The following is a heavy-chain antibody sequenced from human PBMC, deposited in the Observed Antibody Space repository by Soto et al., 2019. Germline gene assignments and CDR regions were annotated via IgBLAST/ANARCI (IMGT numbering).Heavy chain of an antibody. CDR3: ARKGCSGGSCYEYYYYMDV. J-gene: IGHJ6*03. Sequence: ASVKVSFKASGYTFTSYAMHWVRQAPGQRLEWMGWINAGNGNTKYSQKFQGRVTITRDTSASTAYMELSSLRSEDTAVYYCARKGCSGGSCYEYYYYMDVWGKGNTVTVSS. V-gene: IGHV1-3*01. CDR1: GYTFTSYA. CDR2: INAGNGNT. D-gene: IGHD2-15*01.